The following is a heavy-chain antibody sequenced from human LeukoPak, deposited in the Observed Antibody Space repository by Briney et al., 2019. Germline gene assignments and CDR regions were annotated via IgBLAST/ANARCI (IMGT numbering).Heavy chain of an antibody. CDR2: ISGSGGST. CDR1: GFTFSNYG. V-gene: IGHV3-23*01. CDR3: AKVGSGWPGGAFDI. D-gene: IGHD6-19*01. J-gene: IGHJ3*02. Sequence: GGSLRLSCAASGFTFSNYGMHWVRQAPGKGLEWVSAISGSGGSTYYEDSVKGRFTISRDNSKNTLYLQMNSLRAEDTAVYYCAKVGSGWPGGAFDIWGQGTMVTVSS.